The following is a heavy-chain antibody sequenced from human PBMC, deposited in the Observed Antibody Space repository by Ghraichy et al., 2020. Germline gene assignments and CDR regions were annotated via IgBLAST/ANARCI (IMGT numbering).Heavy chain of an antibody. CDR1: GGSISSGSYY. CDR3: AREGFWSGYYAD. J-gene: IGHJ4*02. D-gene: IGHD3-3*01. V-gene: IGHV4-61*02. Sequence: SETLSLTCTVSGGSISSGSYYWSWIRQPAGKGLEWIGRIYTSGSTNYNPSLKSRVTISVDTSKNQFSLKLSSVTAADTAVYYCAREGFWSGYYADWGQGTLVTVSS. CDR2: IYTSGST.